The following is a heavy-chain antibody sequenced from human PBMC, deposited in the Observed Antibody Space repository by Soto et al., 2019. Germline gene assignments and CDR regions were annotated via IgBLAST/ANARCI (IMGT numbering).Heavy chain of an antibody. CDR1: GGTFSSYT. CDR2: IIPILGIA. Sequence: SVKVSCKASGGTFSSYTISWVRQAPGQGLEWMGRIIPILGIANYAQKFQGRVTITADKSTSTAYMELSSLRPEDTAVYYWEREHSGYDGAFDIWGQXTMVTVSS. CDR3: EREHSGYDGAFDI. V-gene: IGHV1-69*04. J-gene: IGHJ3*02. D-gene: IGHD5-12*01.